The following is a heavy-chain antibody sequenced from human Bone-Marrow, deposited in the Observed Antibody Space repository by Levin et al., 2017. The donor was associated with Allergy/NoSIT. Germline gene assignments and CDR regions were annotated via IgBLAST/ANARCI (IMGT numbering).Heavy chain of an antibody. Sequence: PGGSLRLSCAASGFTFSDYAMSWVRQAPGKGLEWVADVSARGASTFYADSVKGRFTISRDNSKNILHLQMNSLRVEDTAVYYCARGGVDDFWSGYYSDFWGQGTPVTVSS. V-gene: IGHV3-23*01. CDR1: GFTFSDYA. CDR2: VSARGAST. J-gene: IGHJ4*02. CDR3: ARGGVDDFWSGYYSDF. D-gene: IGHD3-3*01.